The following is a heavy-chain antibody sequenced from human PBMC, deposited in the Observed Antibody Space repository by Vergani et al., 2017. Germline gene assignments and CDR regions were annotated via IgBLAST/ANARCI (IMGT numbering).Heavy chain of an antibody. J-gene: IGHJ4*02. V-gene: IGHV3-66*02. Sequence: EVQLVESGGGLVQPGGSLRLSCAASGFTVSRNYMSWVRQAPGKGLEWVSVIYSGGSTYYADSVKGRFTISRDNSKNTLYLQMNSLRAEDTAVYYCARALGDWGYYFDYWGQGTLVTVSS. CDR3: ARALGDWGYYFDY. D-gene: IGHD7-27*01. CDR2: IYSGGST. CDR1: GFTVSRNY.